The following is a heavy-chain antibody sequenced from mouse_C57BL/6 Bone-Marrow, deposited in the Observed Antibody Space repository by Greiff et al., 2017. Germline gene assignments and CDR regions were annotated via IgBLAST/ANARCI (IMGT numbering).Heavy chain of an antibody. CDR1: GYTFTSYW. CDR3: ARGETRAWFAY. V-gene: IGHV1-72*01. Sequence: QVQLKQPGAELVKPGASVKLSCKASGYTFTSYWMHWVKQRPGRGLEWIGRIDPNSGGTKYNEKFKSKATLTVDKPSSTAYMQRSSLTAEDSAVYYCARGETRAWFAYWGQGTLVTVSA. J-gene: IGHJ3*01. CDR2: IDPNSGGT.